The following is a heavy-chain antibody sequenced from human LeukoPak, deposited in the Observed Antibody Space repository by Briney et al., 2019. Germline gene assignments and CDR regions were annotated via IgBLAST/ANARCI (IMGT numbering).Heavy chain of an antibody. D-gene: IGHD3-10*01. Sequence: SETLSLTCTVSGGSISSSSYYWGWIRQPPGKGLEWIGEINHSGSTNYNPSLKSRVTISVDTSKNQFSLKLSSVTAADTAVYYCARDFPTVRGTSDYWGQGTLVTVSS. CDR3: ARDFPTVRGTSDY. V-gene: IGHV4-39*07. CDR2: INHSGST. CDR1: GGSISSSSYY. J-gene: IGHJ4*02.